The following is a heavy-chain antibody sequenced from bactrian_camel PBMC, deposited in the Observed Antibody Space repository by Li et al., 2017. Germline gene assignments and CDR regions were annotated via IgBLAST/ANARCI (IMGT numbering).Heavy chain of an antibody. CDR1: VSSANDYC. D-gene: IGHD3*01. CDR3: AAGWSYGMGTLLRRHYDY. CDR2: INSDDTT. J-gene: IGHJ4*01. V-gene: IGHV3S53*01. Sequence: HVQLVESGGGSVQAGGSLRLSCAVSVSSANDYCSGWFRQAPGKEREGIADINSDDTTTYADSVTGRFTISQDNAKKTTYLQMDQLRTEDTAIYYCAAGWSYGMGTLLRRHYDYWGQGTQVTVS.